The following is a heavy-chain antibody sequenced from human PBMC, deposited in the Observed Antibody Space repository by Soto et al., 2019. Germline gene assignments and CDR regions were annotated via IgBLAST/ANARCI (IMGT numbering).Heavy chain of an antibody. CDR3: AKALYYYDSSPLDH. CDR1: GFDFEDYA. Sequence: GGSLRLSCAAAGFDFEDYAMHWVRQVPGKGLEWVSLTDSDGTDSYYMDSVKGRFTISRDNGKSSLYLQMDRLRPEDTALYFCAKALYYYDSSPLDHWGQGTLVTVSS. V-gene: IGHV3-43D*04. CDR2: TDSDGTDS. J-gene: IGHJ4*02. D-gene: IGHD3-22*01.